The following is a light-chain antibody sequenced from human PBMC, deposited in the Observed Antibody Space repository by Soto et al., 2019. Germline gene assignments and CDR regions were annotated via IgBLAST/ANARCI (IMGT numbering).Light chain of an antibody. J-gene: IGKJ5*01. CDR3: QQYNNWSIT. V-gene: IGKV3-20*01. CDR2: GAS. Sequence: EIVLTQSPGTLSLSPGERATLSCRASQSVSSSYLAWYQQNPGQAPRLLIYGASSRATGIPDRFSGSGSGTDFTLTISRLEPEDFAVYYCQQYNNWSITFGQGTRLEI. CDR1: QSVSSSY.